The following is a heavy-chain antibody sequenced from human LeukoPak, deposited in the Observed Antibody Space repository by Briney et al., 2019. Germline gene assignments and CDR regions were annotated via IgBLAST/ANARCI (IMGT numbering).Heavy chain of an antibody. CDR2: ISAGNGNA. V-gene: IGHV1-3*01. Sequence: ASVKVSCKASGYTFTSYAIHWVRQAPGQRLEWMGWISAGNGNAKYSQNFQGRVTFISNTSATTAFMELSSLRSEDAAVYYCARDSGSGNNDYWGQGTLVTVSS. J-gene: IGHJ4*02. CDR1: GYTFTSYA. CDR3: ARDSGSGNNDY. D-gene: IGHD1-26*01.